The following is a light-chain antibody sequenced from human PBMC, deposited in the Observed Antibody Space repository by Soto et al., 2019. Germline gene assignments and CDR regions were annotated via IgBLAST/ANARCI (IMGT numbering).Light chain of an antibody. Sequence: QCALTQPPSASGSPGQSVAISCTGTSSDVGGYNYVSWYQQHPGKAPQVMIYEVSKRPSGVPDRFSGSKSGNTASLTVSGLQAEDEADYYCSSYAGSDSYVFGTGTKVTVL. CDR3: SSYAGSDSYV. CDR1: SSDVGGYNY. CDR2: EVS. V-gene: IGLV2-8*01. J-gene: IGLJ1*01.